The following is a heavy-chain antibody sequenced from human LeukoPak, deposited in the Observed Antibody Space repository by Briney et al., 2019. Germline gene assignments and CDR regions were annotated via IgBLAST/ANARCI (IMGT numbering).Heavy chain of an antibody. CDR3: ARDRGDSSGWPIIDY. V-gene: IGHV3-30*03. Sequence: PGRSLRLSCAASGFTFSSYGMHWVRQAPGKGLEWVAVISYDGSNKCYADSVKGRFTISRDNSKNTLYLQMNSLRAEDTAVYYCARDRGDSSGWPIIDYWGQGTLVTVSS. CDR2: ISYDGSNK. D-gene: IGHD6-19*01. J-gene: IGHJ4*02. CDR1: GFTFSSYG.